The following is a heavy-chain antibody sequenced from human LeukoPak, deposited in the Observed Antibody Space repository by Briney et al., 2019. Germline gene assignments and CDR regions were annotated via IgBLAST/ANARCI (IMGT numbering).Heavy chain of an antibody. CDR2: IYYSGST. V-gene: IGHV4-59*01. Sequence: PSETLSLTCTVSGGSISSYYWSWIRQPPGKGLEWIGYIYYSGSTNYNPSLKSRVTISVDTSKNQFSLKLSSVTAADTAEYYCARDARIYYDSSGYYYYYYGMDVWGQGTTVTVSS. D-gene: IGHD3-22*01. J-gene: IGHJ6*02. CDR1: GGSISSYY. CDR3: ARDARIYYDSSGYYYYYYGMDV.